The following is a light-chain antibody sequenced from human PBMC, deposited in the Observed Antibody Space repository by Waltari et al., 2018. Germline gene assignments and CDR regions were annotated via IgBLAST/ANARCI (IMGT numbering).Light chain of an antibody. V-gene: IGKV1-33*01. CDR1: RDINNY. CDR2: DAS. J-gene: IGKJ1*01. CDR3: QHYDGVPPWT. Sequence: DIQMTQSPSSLSASVGYRVTITCKASRDINNYLNWYQQKPGKAPKLLIYDASTLETGVPSRFSGSGSGTDFVFTISRLQPEDIATYYCQHYDGVPPWTFGQGTRVDFK.